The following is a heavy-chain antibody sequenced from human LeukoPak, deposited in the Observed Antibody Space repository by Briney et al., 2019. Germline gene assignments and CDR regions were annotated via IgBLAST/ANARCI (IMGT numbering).Heavy chain of an antibody. D-gene: IGHD2-15*01. Sequence: PSETLSLTCTVSGGSISSYYWSWIRQPPGKGLEWIGYIYYSGSTKYNPSLKSRVSISVDTSKNQFSLKLSSVTAADTAVYYCARGFCSGGSCYSAIFDYWGQETLVTVSS. V-gene: IGHV4-59*01. CDR3: ARGFCSGGSCYSAIFDY. CDR2: IYYSGST. CDR1: GGSISSYY. J-gene: IGHJ4*02.